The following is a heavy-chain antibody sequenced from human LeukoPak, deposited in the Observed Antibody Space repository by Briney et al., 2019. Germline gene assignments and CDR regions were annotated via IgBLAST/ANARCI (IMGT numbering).Heavy chain of an antibody. CDR1: GYTFTGYY. V-gene: IGHV1-2*06. CDR2: INPNSGGT. J-gene: IGHJ4*02. CDR3: ARVRMSTGLDY. D-gene: IGHD2-15*01. Sequence: ASVKVSCKASGYTFTGYYMHWVRQARGQGLEWMGRINPNSGGTNYAQKFQGRVTMTRDTSISTAYMELSRLRSDDTAVYYCARVRMSTGLDYWGQGTLVTVSS.